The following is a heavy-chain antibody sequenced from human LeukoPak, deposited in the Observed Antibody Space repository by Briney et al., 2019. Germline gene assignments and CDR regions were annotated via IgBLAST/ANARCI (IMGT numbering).Heavy chain of an antibody. Sequence: ASVKVSCKASGYTCTGYYMHWGRQAPGQGLEWMGWGNPNSGGTNYAQKFQGRVTTTRDTSISTPYLEPSRPRSDDTAVYYCARDSLAAAGKGGISDPWGQPTLATVSS. CDR2: GNPNSGGT. V-gene: IGHV1-2*02. CDR1: GYTCTGYY. J-gene: IGHJ5*02. D-gene: IGHD6-13*01. CDR3: ARDSLAAAGKGGISDP.